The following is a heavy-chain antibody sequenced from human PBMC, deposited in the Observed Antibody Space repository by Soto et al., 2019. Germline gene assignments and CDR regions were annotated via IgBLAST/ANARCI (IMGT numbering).Heavy chain of an antibody. V-gene: IGHV3-23*01. J-gene: IGHJ6*02. Sequence: EVQLLDSGGDSVQSVKSLRLSCAVSGFTLSGYAMNWVRQAPGKGLEWVSTISGSGDTTFYADSVKGRFIISRDNSKNTVSLQMNSLRVEDTAVYHCVKDLRYASGSFYPGGGMDVWGQGTTVTVSS. CDR2: ISGSGDTT. CDR1: GFTLSGYA. D-gene: IGHD3-10*01. CDR3: VKDLRYASGSFYPGGGMDV.